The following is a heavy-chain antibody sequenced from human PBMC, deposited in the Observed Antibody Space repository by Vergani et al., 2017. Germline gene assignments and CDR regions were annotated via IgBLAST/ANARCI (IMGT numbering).Heavy chain of an antibody. V-gene: IGHV1-69*01. CDR1: GGTFSSYA. CDR2: IIPIFGTA. CDR3: VNERSTGYDILTGSGY. J-gene: IGHJ4*02. Sequence: QVQLVQSGAEVKKPGSSVKVSCKASGGTFSSYAISWVRQAPGQGLEWMGGIIPIFGTANYAQKFQGRVTITADESTSTAYMELSSLRSADTDVYYCVNERSTGYDILTGSGYWGQGTLVTVSS. D-gene: IGHD3-9*01.